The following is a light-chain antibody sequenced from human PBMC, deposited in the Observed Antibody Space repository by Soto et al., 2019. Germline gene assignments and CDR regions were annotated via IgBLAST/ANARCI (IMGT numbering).Light chain of an antibody. CDR1: SSNIGAGYD. CDR2: SNN. V-gene: IGLV1-40*01. CDR3: HSYDSSLSAVL. J-gene: IGLJ3*02. Sequence: QSVLTQPPSVSGAPGQRVTISCTGTSSNIGAGYDVHWYQQLPGKAPTLLIYSNNDRPSGVPDRFSGSKSGTSASLAITGLQADDDADYYCHSYDSSLSAVLFGGGTKLTVL.